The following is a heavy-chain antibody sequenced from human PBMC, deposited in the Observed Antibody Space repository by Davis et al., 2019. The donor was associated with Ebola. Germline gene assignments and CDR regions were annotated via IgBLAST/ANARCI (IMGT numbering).Heavy chain of an antibody. CDR1: GFTFSSYE. CDR2: ISSSSSYI. J-gene: IGHJ4*02. D-gene: IGHD5-24*01. Sequence: GESLKISCAASGFTFSSYEMNWVRQAPGKGLEWVSSISSSSSYIYYADSVKGRFTISRDNAKNSLYLQMNSLRAEDTAVYYCARGREMATTIDYWGQGTLVTVSS. V-gene: IGHV3-21*01. CDR3: ARGREMATTIDY.